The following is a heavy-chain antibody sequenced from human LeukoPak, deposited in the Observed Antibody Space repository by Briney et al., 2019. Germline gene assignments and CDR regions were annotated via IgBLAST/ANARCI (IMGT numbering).Heavy chain of an antibody. CDR3: AELGITMIGGV. Sequence: GGSLRLSCSASGFTFTTYGMNWVRQAPGKGLEWVSGIGGSGVRTYYADSVKGRFTISRDNAKNSLYLQMNSLRAEDTAVYYCAELGITMIGGVWGKGTTVTISS. V-gene: IGHV3-23*01. CDR1: GFTFTTYG. D-gene: IGHD3-10*02. J-gene: IGHJ6*04. CDR2: IGGSGVRT.